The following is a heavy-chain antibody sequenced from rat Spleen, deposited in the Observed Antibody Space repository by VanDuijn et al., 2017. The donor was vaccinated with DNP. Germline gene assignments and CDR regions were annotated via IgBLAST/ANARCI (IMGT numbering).Heavy chain of an antibody. CDR2: ITSSGDNS. CDR3: ARPNWGYYLDY. CDR1: GFTFNNFW. Sequence: EVQLVESGGDLVQPGRSLKLSCVASGFTFNNFWMTWIRQVPGKGLEWVASITSSGDNSYYPDSVKGRFTISRDNEKSTLYLQMNSLRSEDMATYYCARPNWGYYLDYWGQGVMVTVSA. V-gene: IGHV5-31*01. D-gene: IGHD5-1*01. J-gene: IGHJ2*01.